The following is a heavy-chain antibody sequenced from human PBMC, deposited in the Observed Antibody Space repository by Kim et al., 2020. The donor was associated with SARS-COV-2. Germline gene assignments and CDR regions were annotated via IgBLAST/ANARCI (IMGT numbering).Heavy chain of an antibody. CDR2: ISSSSSYI. CDR1: GFTFSIYS. CDR3: EREAYSSWFFYFYYMDV. J-gene: IGHJ6*03. D-gene: IGHD6-6*01. V-gene: IGHV3-21*01. Sequence: GGSLRLSCAASGFTFSIYSMSWVRQAPGKGLEWVSSISSSSSYIYYADSVTGRFSISRDNADNSLYVQLHSLRAKATAVSYCEREAYSSWFFYFYYMDV.